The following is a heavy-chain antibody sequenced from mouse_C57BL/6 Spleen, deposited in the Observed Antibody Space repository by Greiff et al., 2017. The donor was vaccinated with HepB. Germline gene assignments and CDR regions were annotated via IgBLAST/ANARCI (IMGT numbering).Heavy chain of an antibody. D-gene: IGHD1-1*01. CDR2: ISSGSSTI. Sequence: DVMLVESGGGLVKPGGSLKLSCAASGFTFSDYGMHWVRQAPEKGLGWVAYISSGSSTIYYADTVKGRFTISRDNAKNALFLQMTSLRSEDTAMYYCAKRDYGSSYWYFDVWGTGTTVTVSS. CDR3: AKRDYGSSYWYFDV. J-gene: IGHJ1*03. V-gene: IGHV5-17*01. CDR1: GFTFSDYG.